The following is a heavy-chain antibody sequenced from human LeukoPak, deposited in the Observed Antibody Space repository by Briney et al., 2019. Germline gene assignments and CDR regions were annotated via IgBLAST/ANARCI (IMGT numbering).Heavy chain of an antibody. Sequence: ASVKVSCKASGYTFTGYFMHWVRQAPGQGLEWMGWTNPNSGDTNYSQKFQGRVTMTRDTSISTAYMDLSRLRSDDTAVYYCARDATVSGTFYGLDVWGQGTTVTVSS. CDR3: ARDATVSGTFYGLDV. V-gene: IGHV1-2*02. J-gene: IGHJ6*02. D-gene: IGHD6-19*01. CDR1: GYTFTGYF. CDR2: TNPNSGDT.